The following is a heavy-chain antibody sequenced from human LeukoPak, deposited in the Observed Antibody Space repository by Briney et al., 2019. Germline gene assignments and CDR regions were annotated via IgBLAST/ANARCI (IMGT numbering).Heavy chain of an antibody. D-gene: IGHD6-19*01. CDR3: AKGAGIVVPGTILH. CDR1: GFTVSSNY. V-gene: IGHV3-53*01. Sequence: GGSLRLSCAASGFTVSSNYMSWVRQAPGKGLEWVSVIYSGGSTYYADSVKGRFTISRDNSKNTLYLQMNSLRAEDTAVYYCAKGAGIVVPGTILHWGLGILVIVSS. J-gene: IGHJ4*02. CDR2: IYSGGST.